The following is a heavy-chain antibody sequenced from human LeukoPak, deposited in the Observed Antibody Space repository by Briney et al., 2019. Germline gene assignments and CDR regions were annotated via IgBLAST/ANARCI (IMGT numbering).Heavy chain of an antibody. D-gene: IGHD4-17*01. J-gene: IGHJ4*02. CDR2: IKEDGSEK. V-gene: IGHV3-7*01. Sequence: AGGSLRLSCAASGFTFRNYVIHWVRQAPGKGLEWVANIKEDGSEKYYVDSVKGRFTISRDNAENSLYLLMNSLRAEDTAVYYCARCSPDYGDTSDFWGQGTLVTVSS. CDR3: ARCSPDYGDTSDF. CDR1: GFTFRNYV.